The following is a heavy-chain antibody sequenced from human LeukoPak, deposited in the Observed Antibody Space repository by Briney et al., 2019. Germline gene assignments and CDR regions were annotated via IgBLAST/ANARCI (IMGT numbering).Heavy chain of an antibody. Sequence: PSETLSLTCTVSGGSISNYYWGWIRQPPGKGLEWIGYIYYSGSTNYNPSLKSRVTISVDTSKNQFSLKLSSVTAADTAVYYWARVRRYCTNGVCHTGFDHWGQGTLVTVSS. J-gene: IGHJ5*02. V-gene: IGHV4-59*01. CDR3: ARVRRYCTNGVCHTGFDH. CDR2: IYYSGST. CDR1: GGSISNYY. D-gene: IGHD2-8*01.